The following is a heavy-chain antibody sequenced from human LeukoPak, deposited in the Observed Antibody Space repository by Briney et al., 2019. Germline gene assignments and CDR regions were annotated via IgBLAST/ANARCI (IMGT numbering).Heavy chain of an antibody. CDR1: GFTFSSYA. CDR3: AKLSSGSYPPLYNWFDP. J-gene: IGHJ5*02. Sequence: GGSLRLSCAASGFTFSSYAMSWVRQPPGKGLEWVSSISGSGGSTYYADSVKGRSTTSRDNSNNTLYLQMNSPRAEDPAVYYCAKLSSGSYPPLYNWFDPWRQGTLVTVSS. V-gene: IGHV3-23*01. D-gene: IGHD6-19*01. CDR2: ISGSGGST.